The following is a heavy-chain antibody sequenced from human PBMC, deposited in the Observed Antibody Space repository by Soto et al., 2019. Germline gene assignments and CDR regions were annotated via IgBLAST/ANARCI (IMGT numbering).Heavy chain of an antibody. CDR3: AREGYYYDSSGYRAFTGSFDY. D-gene: IGHD3-22*01. Sequence: QVQLVESGGGVVQPGRSLRLSCAASGFTFSSYGMHWVRQAPGKGLEWVAVIWYDGSNKYYADSVKGRFTISRDNSKNTLYLQMNSLRAEDTALYYCAREGYYYDSSGYRAFTGSFDYWGQGTLVTVSS. V-gene: IGHV3-33*01. CDR1: GFTFSSYG. J-gene: IGHJ4*02. CDR2: IWYDGSNK.